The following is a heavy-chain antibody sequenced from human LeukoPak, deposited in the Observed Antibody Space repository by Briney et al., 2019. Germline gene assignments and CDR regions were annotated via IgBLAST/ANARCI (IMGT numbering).Heavy chain of an antibody. J-gene: IGHJ3*02. D-gene: IGHD3-22*01. CDR1: GFTFSSYS. CDR3: ARHRYYDSSVYYYVKDAFDI. V-gene: IGHV3-21*01. CDR2: ISSSSTFI. Sequence: GGSLRLSCAASGFTFSSYSMNWVRQAPGKGLEWVSTISSSSTFIYYADSVKGRFTISRDNAKNSLYLQVNSLRAEDTAVYYCARHRYYDSSVYYYVKDAFDIWGQGTMVAVSS.